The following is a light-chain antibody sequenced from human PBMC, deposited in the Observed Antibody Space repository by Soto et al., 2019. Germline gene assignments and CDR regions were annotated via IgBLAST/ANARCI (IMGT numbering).Light chain of an antibody. CDR3: SSFTRTNTYV. J-gene: IGLJ1*01. CDR2: DVT. Sequence: QSALTQPASVSGSPGQSITISCTGTSSDVGGYNYVSWYQQHPGKAPKLMIYDVTNRPSGVSDRFSGSKSGNTASLAISGLQAEDEGDYYCSSFTRTNTYVFGSGTKLTVL. V-gene: IGLV2-14*03. CDR1: SSDVGGYNY.